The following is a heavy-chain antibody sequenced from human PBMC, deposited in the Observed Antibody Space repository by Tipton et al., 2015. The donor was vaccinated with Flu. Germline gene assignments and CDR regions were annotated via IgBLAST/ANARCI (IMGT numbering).Heavy chain of an antibody. CDR1: GGSFSGYY. Sequence: TLSLTCAVYGGSFSGYYWTWIRQPPGKGLEWIGNIYRSGTTYINPSLKSRVTLSVDRSENQFSLRLSSVTAADTAVYYCARRDYSNYVSEPKNWFDPWGQGALVTVSS. CDR2: IYRSGTT. J-gene: IGHJ5*02. CDR3: ARRDYSNYVSEPKNWFDP. V-gene: IGHV4-34*01. D-gene: IGHD4-11*01.